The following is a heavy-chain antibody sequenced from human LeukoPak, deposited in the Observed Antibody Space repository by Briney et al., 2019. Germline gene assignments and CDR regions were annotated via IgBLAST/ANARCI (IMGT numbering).Heavy chain of an antibody. J-gene: IGHJ4*02. Sequence: GGSLRLSCAASGFTFSSYAMSWARQAPGKGLEWVSAISGSGGSTYYADSVRGRFTISRDSSKNTVYLQMNSLRAEDTSLYYCAKAYHSGSFIIDYWGQGTLVTVSS. V-gene: IGHV3-23*01. CDR3: AKAYHSGSFIIDY. D-gene: IGHD3-10*01. CDR2: ISGSGGST. CDR1: GFTFSSYA.